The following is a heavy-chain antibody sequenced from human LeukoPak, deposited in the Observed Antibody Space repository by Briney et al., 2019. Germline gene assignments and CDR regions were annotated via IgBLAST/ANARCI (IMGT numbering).Heavy chain of an antibody. CDR3: STTYYYDSSEGY. CDR2: IRSKPYGGTT. CDR1: GFTFGDYG. Sequence: GGSLRLSCTSSGFTFGDYGMSWFRQAPGKGLEWVGFIRSKPYGGTTEYAASVKGRFTISREDSKSIAYLQMNSLKTEDTAVYYCSTTYYYDSSEGYWGQGTLVTVSS. J-gene: IGHJ4*02. D-gene: IGHD3-22*01. V-gene: IGHV3-49*03.